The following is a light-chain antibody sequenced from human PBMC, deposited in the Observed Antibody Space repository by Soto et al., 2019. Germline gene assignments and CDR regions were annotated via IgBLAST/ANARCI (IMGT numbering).Light chain of an antibody. J-gene: IGKJ1*01. CDR2: ETS. V-gene: IGKV3-20*01. CDR1: QSVNSNY. CDR3: QQFGTSPLWT. Sequence: EIVLTQSPGTLSLSPGERATLSCRASQSVNSNYLAWYQQKPGQAPRLLMYETSTRATGIPDRFSGSGSGTDFTLTISRLEPEDFAVYFCQQFGTSPLWTFGQGTKLEMK.